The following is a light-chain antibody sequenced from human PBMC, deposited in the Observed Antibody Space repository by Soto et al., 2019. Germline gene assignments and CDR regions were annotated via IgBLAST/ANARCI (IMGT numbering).Light chain of an antibody. CDR3: SAYTARSTLV. V-gene: IGLV2-14*02. CDR1: SGDAGTYHL. Sequence: QSALTQPDSVSGSPGQSITISCTGTSGDAGTYHLVSWYQQHPGKAPKVILYEVRNRPSGISSRFSGSRSGNTASLTISGLQAEDEGDYYCSAYTARSTLVFGGGTKLTVL. J-gene: IGLJ3*02. CDR2: EVR.